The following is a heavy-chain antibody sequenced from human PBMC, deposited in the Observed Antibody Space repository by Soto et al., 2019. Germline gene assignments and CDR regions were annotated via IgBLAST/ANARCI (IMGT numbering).Heavy chain of an antibody. J-gene: IGHJ3*01. Sequence: QVQLVQSGAEVKKPGSSVKVSCKASGGTFSSYAISWVRQAPGQGLEWMGGSIAILGKANYAEKFQGRVTITGHESTSTAYMELSSLRSEDTAVYYCARERGGAIIVGVTGTFDVWGQGTLVTVSS. V-gene: IGHV1-69*01. CDR1: GGTFSSYA. D-gene: IGHD2-21*02. CDR3: ARERGGAIIVGVTGTFDV. CDR2: SIAILGKA.